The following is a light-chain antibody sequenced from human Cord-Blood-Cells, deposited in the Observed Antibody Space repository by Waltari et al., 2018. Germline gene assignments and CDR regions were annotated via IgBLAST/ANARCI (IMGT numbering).Light chain of an antibody. CDR3: LLYYGGAQPLWV. Sequence: QTVVTQEPSLTVSPGGTVTLPCSSTTGAFTRGSYPTWLQHKPGQPPRALIYSTSNKQAWTPARFSGSLLGGKAALTLSGVQPEDEAEYYCLLYYGGAQPLWVFGGGTKLTVL. CDR1: TGAFTRGSY. J-gene: IGLJ3*02. V-gene: IGLV7-43*01. CDR2: STS.